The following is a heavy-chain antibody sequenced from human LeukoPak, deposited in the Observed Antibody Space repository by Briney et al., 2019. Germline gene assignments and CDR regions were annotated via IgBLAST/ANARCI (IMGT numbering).Heavy chain of an antibody. J-gene: IGHJ4*02. V-gene: IGHV3-23*01. CDR1: GFTFRNYA. Sequence: GGSLRLSCAASGFTFRNYAMGWVRQAPGKGLEWVSVISAADGDNTYYADSVKGRFSISRDNSNYTLHLQMNSLRAEDTAVFYCTKFKGHYYYDSSGYCDNWGQGALVTVSS. CDR3: TKFKGHYYYDSSGYCDN. CDR2: ISAADGDNT. D-gene: IGHD3-22*01.